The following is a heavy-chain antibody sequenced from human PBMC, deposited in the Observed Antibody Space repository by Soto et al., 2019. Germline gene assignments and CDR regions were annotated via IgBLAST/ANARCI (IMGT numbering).Heavy chain of an antibody. CDR3: ARDLINPFNCLFGHYYDYYMDV. V-gene: IGHV1-8*01. Sequence: VASVKVSCKASGYTFTSYDINWVRQATGQGLEWMGWTNPNNGNTGYAQKFQGRVTMTRNTSTSTAYMELSTLRADDTALYICARDLINPFNCLFGHYYDYYMDVWGKGTTVTVSS. CDR2: TNPNNGNT. CDR1: GYTFTSYD. J-gene: IGHJ6*03. D-gene: IGHD3-9*01.